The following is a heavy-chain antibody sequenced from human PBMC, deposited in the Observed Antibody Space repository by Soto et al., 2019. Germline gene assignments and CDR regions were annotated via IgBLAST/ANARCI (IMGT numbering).Heavy chain of an antibody. CDR3: ARFYDFWSGYRRAYYFDY. V-gene: IGHV1-18*01. Sequence: ASVKVSCKASGYTFTRYGISWVRQAPGQGLEWMGWISAYNGNTNYAQKLQGRVTMTTDTSTSTAYMELRSLRSDDTAVYYCARFYDFWSGYRRAYYFDYWGQGTLVTVSS. CDR1: GYTFTRYG. J-gene: IGHJ4*02. CDR2: ISAYNGNT. D-gene: IGHD3-3*01.